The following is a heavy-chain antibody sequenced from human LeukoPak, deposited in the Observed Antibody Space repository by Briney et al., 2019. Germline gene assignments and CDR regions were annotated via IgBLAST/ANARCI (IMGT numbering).Heavy chain of an antibody. CDR1: GFTFSNYA. Sequence: GSLRLSCAASGFTFSNYAMSWVRQAPGKGLEWVSGITARADSTYYADSVKGRVTISRDNSKNTLFLQLNSLRAEDAAVYHCAKTYMWSIDAFHIWGQGTMVTVSS. CDR2: ITARADST. D-gene: IGHD2-8*02. CDR3: AKTYMWSIDAFHI. V-gene: IGHV3-23*01. J-gene: IGHJ3*02.